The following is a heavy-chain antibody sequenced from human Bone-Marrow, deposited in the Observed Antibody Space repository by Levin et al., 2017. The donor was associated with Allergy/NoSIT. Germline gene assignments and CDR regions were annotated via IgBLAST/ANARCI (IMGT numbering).Heavy chain of an antibody. Sequence: ASVKVSCKASGYTFTSYDINWVRQATGQGLEWMGWMNPNSGNTGYAQKFQGRVTMTRNTSISTAYMELSSLRSEDTAVYYCARGTWFGELLYIGQNGGSDWFDPWGQGTLVTVSS. CDR1: GYTFTSYD. CDR2: MNPNSGNT. V-gene: IGHV1-8*01. D-gene: IGHD3-10*01. CDR3: ARGTWFGELLYIGQNGGSDWFDP. J-gene: IGHJ5*02.